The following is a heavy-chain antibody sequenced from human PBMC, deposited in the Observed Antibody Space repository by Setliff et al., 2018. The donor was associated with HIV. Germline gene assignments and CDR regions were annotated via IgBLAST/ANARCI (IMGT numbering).Heavy chain of an antibody. V-gene: IGHV1-18*01. CDR3: ARVLIGGRDIVVGAHDY. D-gene: IGHD2-15*01. CDR2: ISVDSGDS. CDR1: GYTFRNQG. Sequence: ASVTVSCKASGYTFRNQGLSWVRQAPGQGPEWMGWISVDSGDSYYGQKFQDRVIMTADTSTNTAYMELRSLRSDDSAIYYCARVLIGGRDIVVGAHDYWGQGTLVTVSS. J-gene: IGHJ4*02.